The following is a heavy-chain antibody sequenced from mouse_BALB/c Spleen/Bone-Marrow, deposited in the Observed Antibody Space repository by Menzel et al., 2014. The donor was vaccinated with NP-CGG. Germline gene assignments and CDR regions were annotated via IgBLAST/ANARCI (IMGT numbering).Heavy chain of an antibody. V-gene: IGHV7-3*02. CDR3: ARDENVGIYWYFDV. J-gene: IGHJ1*01. Sequence: EVKVVESGGGLVQPGGSLRLSCETSGFPFTDYYMSWVRQPPGKALEWLGFIRNKAKGYTTDYSASVKGRFTISRDNSQSISYLQMNTLRAEDSATYYCARDENVGIYWYFDVWGAGTTVTVSS. CDR1: GFPFTDYY. CDR2: IRNKAKGYTT.